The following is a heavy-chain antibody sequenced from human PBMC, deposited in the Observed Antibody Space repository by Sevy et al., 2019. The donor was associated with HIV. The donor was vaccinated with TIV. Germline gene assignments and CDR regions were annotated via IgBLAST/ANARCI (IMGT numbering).Heavy chain of an antibody. V-gene: IGHV3-11*01. CDR3: ARDQYSSSSFSFYGMDV. J-gene: IGHJ6*02. Sequence: GSLRLSCAASGFTFSDYYMSWIRQAPGKGLEWVSYISSSGSTIYYADSVKGRFTISRDNAKNSLYLQMNSLRAEDTTVYYCARDQYSSSSFSFYGMDVWGQGTTVTVSS. D-gene: IGHD6-6*01. CDR1: GFTFSDYY. CDR2: ISSSGSTI.